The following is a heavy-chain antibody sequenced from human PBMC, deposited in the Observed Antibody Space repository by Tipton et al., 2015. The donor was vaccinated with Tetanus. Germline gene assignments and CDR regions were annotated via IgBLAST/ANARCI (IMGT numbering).Heavy chain of an antibody. CDR3: ARRGGDFLTGYYDS. CDR2: IYYSGIP. D-gene: IGHD3-9*01. CDR1: GGSISSSDYY. V-gene: IGHV4-39*01. J-gene: IGHJ4*02. Sequence: TLSLTCTLSGGSISSSDYYWSWVRQPPGEGLEWIGSIYYSGIPYYNPSLKSRVTISVDTSKDQFSLKLTSVTAADTAVYYCARRGGDFLTGYYDSWGQGTPVIVSS.